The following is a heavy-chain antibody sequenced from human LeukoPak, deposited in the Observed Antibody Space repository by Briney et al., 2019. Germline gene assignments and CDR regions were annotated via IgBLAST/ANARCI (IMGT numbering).Heavy chain of an antibody. Sequence: SETLSLTCTVSGGSISNYYWSWIRQPPGKGLEWIGYIYYSGSTNYSPSLKSRVTMSVDTSKNQFSLKLSSVTAADTAVYYCARLGCSGGSCYDDNWGQGTLVTVSS. J-gene: IGHJ4*02. V-gene: IGHV4-59*08. CDR2: IYYSGST. CDR3: ARLGCSGGSCYDDN. CDR1: GGSISNYY. D-gene: IGHD2-15*01.